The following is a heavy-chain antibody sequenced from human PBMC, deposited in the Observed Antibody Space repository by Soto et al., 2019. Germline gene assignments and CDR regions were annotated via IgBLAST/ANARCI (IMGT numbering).Heavy chain of an antibody. D-gene: IGHD3-10*01. Sequence: EVQLLESGGGLVQPGGSLRLSCEVSTGTFRIYVMNWVRQAPGKGLEWVSAITGRGVATYYADSVKGRFTLSRDKFKKTLYLQTNNLSGNDTALYFCATGAPRAPSNYYGLDLGGQGTAVTVS. V-gene: IGHV3-23*01. CDR1: TGTFRIYV. CDR2: ITGRGVAT. J-gene: IGHJ6*02. CDR3: ATGAPRAPSNYYGLDL.